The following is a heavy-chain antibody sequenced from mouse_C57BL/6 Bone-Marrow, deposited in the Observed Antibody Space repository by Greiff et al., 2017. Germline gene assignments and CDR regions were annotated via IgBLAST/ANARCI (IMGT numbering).Heavy chain of an antibody. Sequence: QVQLQQPGAELVRPGSSVKLSCKASGYTFTSYWMDWVKQRPGQGLEWIGNIYPSDSETHYNQKFKDKAKLTVDKSSSTAYMQLSSLTSEDSAVYYCARSDSSGPAWFAYWGQGTLVTVSA. J-gene: IGHJ3*01. D-gene: IGHD3-2*02. CDR3: ARSDSSGPAWFAY. CDR1: GYTFTSYW. V-gene: IGHV1-61*01. CDR2: IYPSDSET.